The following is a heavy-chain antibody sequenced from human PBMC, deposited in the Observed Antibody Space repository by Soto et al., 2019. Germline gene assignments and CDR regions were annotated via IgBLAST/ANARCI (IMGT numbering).Heavy chain of an antibody. CDR1: GFTFSSYA. Sequence: GGSLRLSCAASGFTFSSYAMSWVRQAPGKGLEWFSAISGSGGSTYYADSVKGRFTISRDNSKNTLYLQMNSLRAEDTAVYYCAKDITPVEYSSSWGTFDIWGQGTMVTVSS. V-gene: IGHV3-23*01. CDR3: AKDITPVEYSSSWGTFDI. J-gene: IGHJ3*02. D-gene: IGHD6-6*01. CDR2: ISGSGGST.